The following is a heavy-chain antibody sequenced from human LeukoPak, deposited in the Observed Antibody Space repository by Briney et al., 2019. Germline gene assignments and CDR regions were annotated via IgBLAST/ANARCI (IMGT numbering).Heavy chain of an antibody. CDR1: GFTFSSYS. J-gene: IGHJ4*02. CDR2: ISSSSSYI. V-gene: IGHV3-21*01. D-gene: IGHD1-26*01. Sequence: GGSLRLSCAASGFTFSSYSMNWVRQAPGKGLEWVSSISSSSSYIYYADSVKGRFTISRDNAKNSLYLQMNSLRAEDTAVYYWARANRGATSNFDYWGQGTLVTVSS. CDR3: ARANRGATSNFDY.